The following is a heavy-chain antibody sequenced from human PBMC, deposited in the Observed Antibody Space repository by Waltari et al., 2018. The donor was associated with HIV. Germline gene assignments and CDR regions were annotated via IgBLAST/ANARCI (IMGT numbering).Heavy chain of an antibody. CDR3: ARVHSDSSSHFFC. CDR1: ENNLPGDW. V-gene: IGHV5-51*01. D-gene: IGHD6-6*01. Sequence: EAQLVQSGTEVKKPGESLKIAGKDSENNLPGDWIGWVRQMPGKGLERMGIINPRDSQTRYIPSFRGQFTLSVDKSINTAYLQWSSLKPSDTAKYFCARVHSDSSSHFFCWGQGTLVTVSS. J-gene: IGHJ4*02. CDR2: INPRDSQT.